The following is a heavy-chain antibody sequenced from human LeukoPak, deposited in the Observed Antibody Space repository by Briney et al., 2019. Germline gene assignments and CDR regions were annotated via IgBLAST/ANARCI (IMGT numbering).Heavy chain of an antibody. CDR3: ASSPRVDTAMVLFDP. Sequence: KSSETLSLTCTVSGGSISSYYWSWIRQPPGKGLEWIGYIYYSGSTSYNPSLKSRVTISVDTSKNQFSLKLSSVTAADTAVYYCASSPRVDTAMVLFDPWGQGTLVTVSS. CDR1: GGSISSYY. CDR2: IYYSGST. V-gene: IGHV4-59*01. D-gene: IGHD5-18*01. J-gene: IGHJ5*02.